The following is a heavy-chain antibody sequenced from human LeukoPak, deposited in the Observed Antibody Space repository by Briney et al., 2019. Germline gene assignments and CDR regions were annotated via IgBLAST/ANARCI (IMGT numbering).Heavy chain of an antibody. CDR1: GYTFTSYG. J-gene: IGHJ4*02. CDR3: ARLSGGIAVARNLDY. CDR2: NSAYNGNT. Sequence: ASVKVSCKASGYTFTSYGISWVRQAPGQGLEWMGWNSAYNGNTNYAQKLQGRVTMTTDTSTSTAYMELRSLRSDDTAVYYCARLSGGIAVARNLDYWGQGTLVTVSS. V-gene: IGHV1-18*01. D-gene: IGHD6-19*01.